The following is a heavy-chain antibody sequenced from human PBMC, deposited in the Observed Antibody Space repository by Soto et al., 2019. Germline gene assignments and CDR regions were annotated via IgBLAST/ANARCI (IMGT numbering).Heavy chain of an antibody. D-gene: IGHD2-21*02. CDR1: GFTFSTYS. CDR2: IGTRSDI. J-gene: IGHJ6*02. V-gene: IGHV3-21*02. Sequence: EVQLVESGGGLVKSGGSLRLSCVASGFTFSTYSMNWVRQAPGKGLEWVSTIGTRSDIYYAESVKGRFTISRDNAKNSLSLQMNSLRVEDTAVYYCAREETAWPLAYGLDVWGQGTAVTVSS. CDR3: AREETAWPLAYGLDV.